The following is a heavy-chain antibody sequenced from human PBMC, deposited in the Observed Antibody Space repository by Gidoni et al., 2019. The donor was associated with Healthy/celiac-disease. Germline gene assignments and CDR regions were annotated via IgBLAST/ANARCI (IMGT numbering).Heavy chain of an antibody. CDR1: CFTFSSYA. J-gene: IGHJ4*02. V-gene: IGHV3-23*01. D-gene: IGHD3-10*01. CDR2: ISSSGGSK. CDR3: AKGEHITMVPAEDY. Sequence: EVQLLEPGGGLVQPGGSLRLSCAASCFTFSSYAMSWVRQAPGKGLEWVSAISSSGGSKYYADSVKGRLNISRDNSKNTLYLQMNSLRAEDTAVYYCAKGEHITMVPAEDYWGQGTLVTVSS.